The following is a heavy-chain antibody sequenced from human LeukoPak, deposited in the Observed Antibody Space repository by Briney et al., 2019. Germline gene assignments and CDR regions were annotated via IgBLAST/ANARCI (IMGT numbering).Heavy chain of an antibody. V-gene: IGHV3-9*01. D-gene: IGHD6-13*01. CDR3: AKGRGSSSWYYFDY. J-gene: IGHJ4*02. CDR2: ISWNSGSI. CDR1: GFTFSAYA. Sequence: PGGSLRLSCAASGFTFSAYAISWVRQAPGKGLEWVSGISWNSGSIGYADSVKGRFTISRDNAKNSLYLQMNSLRAEDTALYYCAKGRGSSSWYYFDYWGQGTLVTVSS.